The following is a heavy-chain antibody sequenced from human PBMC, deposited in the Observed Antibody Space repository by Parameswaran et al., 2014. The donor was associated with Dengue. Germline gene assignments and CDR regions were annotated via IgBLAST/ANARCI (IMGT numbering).Heavy chain of an antibody. J-gene: IGHJ4*02. CDR3: TRVFHGRWDLLI. CDR2: IRSKAYGGTT. D-gene: IGHD1-26*01. Sequence: GSLRLSCSGSGFTFGDYIVSWFRQAPGKGLEWVGFIRSKAYGGTTEYATSVKGRFFISRDDSKSIAHLEMNSLKVEDTAMYYCTRVFHGRWDLLIWGQGSLVTVSS. V-gene: IGHV3-49*03. CDR1: GFTFGDYI.